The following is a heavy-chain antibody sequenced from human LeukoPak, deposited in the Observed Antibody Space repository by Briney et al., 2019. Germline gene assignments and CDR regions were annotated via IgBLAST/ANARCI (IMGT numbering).Heavy chain of an antibody. J-gene: IGHJ1*01. CDR1: GFTFSSYA. CDR3: AKRGELAAGGPEEYFQH. CDR2: ISGSAIST. Sequence: GGSLRLSCAGSGFTFSSYAMSWVRQAPGKGLEWVSSISGSAISTYFADSVKGRFTISRDNSKNTLYLQMNTLRAEDTAVYDCAKRGELAAGGPEEYFQHWGQGTLVTVSS. V-gene: IGHV3-23*01. D-gene: IGHD6-13*01.